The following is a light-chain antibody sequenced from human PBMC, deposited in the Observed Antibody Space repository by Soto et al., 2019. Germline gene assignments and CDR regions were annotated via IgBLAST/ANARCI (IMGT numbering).Light chain of an antibody. CDR3: GTWDSSLTAGGV. V-gene: IGLV1-51*02. CDR1: SSNIGNNY. CDR2: EDN. Sequence: QSVLTQPPSVSAAPGQTVTISCSGSSSNIGNNYVSWYQQLPGTAPKLLIYEDNKRPSEVPDRFSGSKSDTSATLGITGLQPGDEADYYCGTWDSSLTAGGVFGGGTKLTVL. J-gene: IGLJ3*02.